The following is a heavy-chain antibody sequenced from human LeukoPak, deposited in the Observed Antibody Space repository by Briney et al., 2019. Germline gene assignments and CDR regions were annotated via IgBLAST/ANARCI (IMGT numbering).Heavy chain of an antibody. CDR2: IYYSRST. D-gene: IGHD3-10*01. Sequence: PSETLSLTCAVYGGSFSGYYWSWIRQPPGKGLEWIGYIYYSRSTNYNPSLKSRVTISVDTSKNQFSLKLSSVTAADTAVYYCARDAAGWVTMVREREYFQHWGQGTLVTVSS. CDR3: ARDAAGWVTMVREREYFQH. J-gene: IGHJ1*01. V-gene: IGHV4-59*12. CDR1: GGSFSGYY.